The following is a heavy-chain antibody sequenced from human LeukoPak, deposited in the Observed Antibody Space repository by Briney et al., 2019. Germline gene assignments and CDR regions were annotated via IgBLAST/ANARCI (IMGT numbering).Heavy chain of an antibody. CDR1: GGSISSYY. V-gene: IGHV4-59*01. Sequence: ASETLSLTCTVSGGSISSYYWSWIRQPPGKGLEWIGYIYYSGSTNYNPSLESRVTISVDTSKNQFSLKLSSVTAADTAVYYCARDRGEDGYTAEFDYWGQGTLVTVSS. D-gene: IGHD5-24*01. J-gene: IGHJ4*02. CDR3: ARDRGEDGYTAEFDY. CDR2: IYYSGST.